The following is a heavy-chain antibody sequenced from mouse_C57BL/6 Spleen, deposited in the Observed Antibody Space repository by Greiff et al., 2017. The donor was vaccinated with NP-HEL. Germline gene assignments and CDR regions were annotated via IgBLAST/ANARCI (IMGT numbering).Heavy chain of an antibody. D-gene: IGHD2-5*01. CDR1: GYTFTDYE. Sequence: VKLQQSGAELVRPGASVTLSCKASGYTFTDYEMHWVKQTPVHGLEWIGAIDPETGGTAYNQKFKGKAILTADKSSSTAYMELRSLTSEDSAVYYCTRGKDYYSNYGWYFDVWGTGTTVTVSS. J-gene: IGHJ1*03. CDR2: IDPETGGT. V-gene: IGHV1-15*01. CDR3: TRGKDYYSNYGWYFDV.